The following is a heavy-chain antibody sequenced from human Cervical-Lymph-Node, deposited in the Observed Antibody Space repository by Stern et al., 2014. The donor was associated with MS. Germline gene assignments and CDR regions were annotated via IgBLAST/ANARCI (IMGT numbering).Heavy chain of an antibody. CDR3: SRGTLSARLNH. V-gene: IGHV4-34*01. D-gene: IGHD6-6*01. CDR2: ITQSGNA. J-gene: IGHJ5*02. Sequence: QVQLQQWGAGLLKPSETLSLTCAVNGGSFSGYYWSWIRQPPGKGLEWIGEITQSGNAHYNPSLKGRVTMSVDTSTNQFSLQLTSVTAADTAVYYCSRGTLSARLNHWGQGTLVTVSS. CDR1: GGSFSGYY.